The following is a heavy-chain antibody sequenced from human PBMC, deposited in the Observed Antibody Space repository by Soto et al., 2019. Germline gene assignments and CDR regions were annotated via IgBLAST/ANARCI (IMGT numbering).Heavy chain of an antibody. CDR1: GFSLTTSGVG. V-gene: IGHV2-5*02. J-gene: IGHJ4*02. D-gene: IGHD5-18*01. CDR2: IYWDDDK. Sequence: QITLKESGPTLVKPTQPLTLTCTFSGFSLTTSGVGVGWIRQPPGKALEWLAHIYWDDDKRYSPPLKSRLTIPKDTSKKQVDLTTTNMDPVDTATYFCAHSAAWIQLWFDYWGQGTLVTVSA. CDR3: AHSAAWIQLWFDY.